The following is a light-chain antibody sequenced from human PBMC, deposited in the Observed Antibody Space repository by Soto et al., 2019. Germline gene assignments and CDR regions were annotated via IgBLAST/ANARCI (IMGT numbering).Light chain of an antibody. CDR2: LAS. CDR3: QQYFSTPQT. J-gene: IGKJ1*01. V-gene: IGKV4-1*01. CDR1: QSVLYSSNNKNY. Sequence: DIVMTQSPDSLAVSLGERATINCKSSQSVLYSSNNKNYLAWYQQNPGQPPKLLIYLASTRESGVPDRFSGSGSGTDFALTISSLQAEDVAVYFCQQYFSTPQTFGQGTKVEIK.